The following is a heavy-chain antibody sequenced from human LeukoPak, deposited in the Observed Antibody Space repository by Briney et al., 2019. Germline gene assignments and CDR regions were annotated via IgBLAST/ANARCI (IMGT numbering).Heavy chain of an antibody. V-gene: IGHV4-38-2*02. CDR3: AGCSSTSLDV. CDR2: IYHSGST. CDR1: GYSISSGYY. D-gene: IGHD2-2*01. Sequence: PSETLSLTCTVSGYSISSGYYWGWIRQPPGKGLEWIGSIYHSGSTYYNPSLKSRVTISVDTSKNQFSLKLSSVTAADTAVYYCAGCSSTSLDVWGKGTTVTVSS. J-gene: IGHJ6*04.